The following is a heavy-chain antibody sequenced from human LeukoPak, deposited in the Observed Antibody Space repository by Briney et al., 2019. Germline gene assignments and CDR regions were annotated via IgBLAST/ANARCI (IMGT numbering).Heavy chain of an antibody. Sequence: GGSLRLSCVGSGFIFGKYAMTWVRQAPGKGLEWVSTISGGGDSTWNADSVKGRFTVSRDNSKNTLYLQMSSLRVEDTAVYYCAKEIFSGLLYIDYWGQGTLVTVSS. V-gene: IGHV3-23*01. CDR1: GFIFGKYA. CDR2: ISGGGDST. CDR3: AKEIFSGLLYIDY. J-gene: IGHJ4*02. D-gene: IGHD5-12*01.